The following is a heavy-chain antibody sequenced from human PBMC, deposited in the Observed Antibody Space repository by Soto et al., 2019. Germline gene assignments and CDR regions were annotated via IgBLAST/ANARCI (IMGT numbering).Heavy chain of an antibody. CDR3: AREVNYDFWSGNWFDP. CDR2: ISAYNGNT. V-gene: IGHV1-18*01. CDR1: GYTFTIYC. D-gene: IGHD3-3*01. J-gene: IGHJ5*02. Sequence: GASVKVSCKASGYTFTIYCISWVRQAPGQGLEWMGWISAYNGNTNYAQKLQGRATMTTDTSTSTAYMELRSLRSDDTAVYYCAREVNYDFWSGNWFDPWGQGTLLTVSS.